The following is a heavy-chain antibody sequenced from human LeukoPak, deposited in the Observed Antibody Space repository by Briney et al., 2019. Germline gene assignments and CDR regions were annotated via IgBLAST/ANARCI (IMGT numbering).Heavy chain of an antibody. CDR2: IYAAGSS. Sequence: PAETLSLSCAVSGYTFSRSCWGWIRQSPGKGLEWVALIYAAGSSKYNPSLRGHGSISIDTSASQFSLRLNSMTAADTAVYYCVRGRNDRPYYFDYWGQGVLVTVSS. CDR1: GYTFSRSC. J-gene: IGHJ4*02. CDR3: VRGRNDRPYYFDY. D-gene: IGHD3-22*01. V-gene: IGHV4-59*10.